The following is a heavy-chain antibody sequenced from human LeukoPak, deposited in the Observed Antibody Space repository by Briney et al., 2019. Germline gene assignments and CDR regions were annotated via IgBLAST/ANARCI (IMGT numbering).Heavy chain of an antibody. V-gene: IGHV4-34*01. CDR1: GGSFSGYY. CDR3: ARAETRLRVPYYFDY. D-gene: IGHD5-12*01. CDR2: INHSGST. Sequence: KPSETLSLTCAVYGGSFSGYYWSWIRQPPGKGLEWIGEINHSGSTNYNPSLKSRVTISVDTSKNQFSLKLSSVTAADTAVYYCARAETRLRVPYYFDYWGQGTLVTVSS. J-gene: IGHJ4*02.